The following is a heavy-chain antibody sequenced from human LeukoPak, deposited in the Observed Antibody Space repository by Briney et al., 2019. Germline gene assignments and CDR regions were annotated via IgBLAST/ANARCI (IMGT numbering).Heavy chain of an antibody. CDR1: GFTFSSYW. D-gene: IGHD3-10*01. Sequence: PGGSLRLSCAASGFTFSSYWMSWVRQAPGKGLEWVANIKQDGSEKYYVDSVKGRFTISRDNAKNSLYLQMNSLRAEDTAVYYCARDRRGYYGTFYMDVWGKGTTVTISS. V-gene: IGHV3-7*01. J-gene: IGHJ6*03. CDR2: IKQDGSEK. CDR3: ARDRRGYYGTFYMDV.